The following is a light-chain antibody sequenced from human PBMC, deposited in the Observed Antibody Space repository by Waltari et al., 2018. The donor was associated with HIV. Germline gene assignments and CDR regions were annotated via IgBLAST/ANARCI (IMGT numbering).Light chain of an antibody. CDR3: QVWDTTSDQYV. V-gene: IGLV3-21*04. J-gene: IGLJ1*01. CDR1: NMGSKS. Sequence: SYVLTQPPSVSVAPRRTARIPCEGKNMGSKSVHWYQQKPGQAPILVIYYDTDRPSGIPERFPGSSSGNTSSLTISRVEAGDEADYYCQVWDTTSDQYVFGSGTKVTV. CDR2: YDT.